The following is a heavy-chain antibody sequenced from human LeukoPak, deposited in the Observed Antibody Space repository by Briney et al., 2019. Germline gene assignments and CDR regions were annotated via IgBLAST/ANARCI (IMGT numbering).Heavy chain of an antibody. CDR1: GGSISSHY. Sequence: SETLSLTCTVSGGSISSHYWSWIRQPPGKGLEWIGYIYYSGSTNYNPSLKSRVTISVDTSKNQFSLKPSSVTAADTAVYYCARGIVYFDWLLWGYYYYYMDVWGKGTTVTVSS. CDR3: ARGIVYFDWLLWGYYYYYMDV. D-gene: IGHD3-9*01. V-gene: IGHV4-59*11. CDR2: IYYSGST. J-gene: IGHJ6*03.